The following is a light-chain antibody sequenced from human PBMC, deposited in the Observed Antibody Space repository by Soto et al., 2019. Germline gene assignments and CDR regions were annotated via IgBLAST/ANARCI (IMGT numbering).Light chain of an antibody. CDR2: DVS. Sequence: QSALTQPASVSGSPGQSIAISCTGTSSDVGAYNYVSWYQQHPGKAPKLMIYDVSNRPSGVSDRFSGSKSGNTASLTISGLQAEDEADYYCSSYTTSDTYVFRSGTKLTVL. J-gene: IGLJ1*01. CDR3: SSYTTSDTYV. V-gene: IGLV2-14*01. CDR1: SSDVGAYNY.